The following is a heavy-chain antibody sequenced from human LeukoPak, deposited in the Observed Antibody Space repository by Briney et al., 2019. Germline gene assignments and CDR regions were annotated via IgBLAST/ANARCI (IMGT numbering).Heavy chain of an antibody. D-gene: IGHD6-19*01. CDR2: IWYDGSHQ. J-gene: IGHJ6*02. CDR1: GFPFSGSG. CDR3: AKDQLAGQFYYYGMDV. Sequence: PGGSLRLSCAASGFPFSGSGMHWVRQAPGKGLEWVAVIWYDGSHQYYADSVKGRFTISRDNSKNTLDLQMNSLSAEDTAVYYCAKDQLAGQFYYYGMDVWGQGTTVTVSS. V-gene: IGHV3-33*06.